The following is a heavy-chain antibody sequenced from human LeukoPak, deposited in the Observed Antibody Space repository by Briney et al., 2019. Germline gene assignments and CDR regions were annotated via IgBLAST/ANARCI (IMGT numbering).Heavy chain of an antibody. CDR1: GGSISSSGYY. V-gene: IGHV4-39*07. Sequence: SETLSLTCTVSGGSISSSGYYWGWIRQPPGKGLEWIGSIYYSGSTYYNPSLKSRVTISVDTSKNQFSLKLSSVTAADTAVYFCARAPLSGTYYTDAFDIWGQGTMVTVSS. J-gene: IGHJ3*02. D-gene: IGHD1-26*01. CDR3: ARAPLSGTYYTDAFDI. CDR2: IYYSGST.